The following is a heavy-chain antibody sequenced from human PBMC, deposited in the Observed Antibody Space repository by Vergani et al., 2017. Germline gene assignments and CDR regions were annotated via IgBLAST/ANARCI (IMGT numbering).Heavy chain of an antibody. CDR2: IYPGDSDT. CDR1: GYSFTRYW. V-gene: IGHV5-51*01. J-gene: IGHJ4*02. Sequence: EVQLVQSGAEVKKPGESLKISCKGSGYSFTRYWIGWVRQMPGKGLEWMGIIYPGDSDTRYSPSFQGQVTISADKSISTAYLQWSSLKASDTAMYYCARQNGGYYDSSGYYYAQYYFDYWGQGTLVTVSS. CDR3: ARQNGGYYDSSGYYYAQYYFDY. D-gene: IGHD3-22*01.